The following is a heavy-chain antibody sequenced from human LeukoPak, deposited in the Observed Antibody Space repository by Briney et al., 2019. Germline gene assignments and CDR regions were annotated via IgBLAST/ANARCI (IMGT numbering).Heavy chain of an antibody. J-gene: IGHJ4*02. V-gene: IGHV3-74*01. CDR1: GFTLSTYW. CDR3: ARDLGAAAGFFDY. Sequence: GGSLRLSCVASGFTLSTYWMHWVRQAPGKGLVWVSRINSDGSATSYADSVMVRFTISRDNAKNSLYLQMNSLRAEDTAVYYCARDLGAAAGFFDYWGQGTLVTVSS. CDR2: INSDGSAT. D-gene: IGHD6-13*01.